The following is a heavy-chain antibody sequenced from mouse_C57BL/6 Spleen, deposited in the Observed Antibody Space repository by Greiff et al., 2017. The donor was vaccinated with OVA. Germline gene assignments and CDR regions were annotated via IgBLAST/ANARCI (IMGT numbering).Heavy chain of an antibody. D-gene: IGHD3-2*02. CDR1: GYAFSSSW. Sequence: VKLQESGPELVKPGASVKISCKASGYAFSSSWMNWVKQRPGKGLEWIGRIYPGDGDTNYNGKFKGKATLTADKSSSTAYMQLSSLTSEDSAVYFCAILDSSGPWFAYWGQGTLVTVSA. V-gene: IGHV1-82*01. J-gene: IGHJ3*01. CDR3: AILDSSGPWFAY. CDR2: IYPGDGDT.